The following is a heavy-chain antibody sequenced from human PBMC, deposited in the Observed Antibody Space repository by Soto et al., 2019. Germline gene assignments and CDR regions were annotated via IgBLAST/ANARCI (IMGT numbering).Heavy chain of an antibody. CDR3: AREGSYWNDVGPD. Sequence: EVQLVESGGGLVKPGGSLRLSCAASGFTFSTYTMNWVRQAPGKGLEWVSSISSTSTYIYYADSLKGRFTISRDNAKNLLYLQMNSLRAEDTAVYYCAREGSYWNDVGPDWGQGTLVTVSS. V-gene: IGHV3-21*01. J-gene: IGHJ4*02. CDR2: ISSTSTYI. D-gene: IGHD1-1*01. CDR1: GFTFSTYT.